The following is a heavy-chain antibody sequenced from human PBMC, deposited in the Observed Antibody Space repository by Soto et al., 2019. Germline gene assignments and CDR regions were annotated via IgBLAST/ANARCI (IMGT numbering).Heavy chain of an antibody. CDR1: GGSVSSGSYY. V-gene: IGHV4-61*01. D-gene: IGHD2-15*01. CDR2: IYYSGST. J-gene: IGHJ6*02. Sequence: PSETLSLTCPVSGGSVSSGSYYWSWIRQPPGKGLEWIGYIYYSGSTNYNPSLKSRVTISVDTSKNQFSLKLSSVTAADTAVYYCARGGGSYYYYYGMDVWGQGTTVTVSS. CDR3: ARGGGSYYYYYGMDV.